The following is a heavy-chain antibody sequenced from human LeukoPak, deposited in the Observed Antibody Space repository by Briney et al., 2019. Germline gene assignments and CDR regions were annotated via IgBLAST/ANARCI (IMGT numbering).Heavy chain of an antibody. V-gene: IGHV4-39*07. CDR1: GGSISSSSYS. CDR2: IYYSGST. Sequence: SETLSLTCTVSGGSISSSSYSWGWIRQPPGKGLEWIGNIYYSGSTYYNPSLKSRVTISVDTSKNQFSLKVSSVTAADTAVYYCARTKEYQLLWRRGRWFDPWGQGTLVTVSS. J-gene: IGHJ5*02. CDR3: ARTKEYQLLWRRGRWFDP. D-gene: IGHD2-2*01.